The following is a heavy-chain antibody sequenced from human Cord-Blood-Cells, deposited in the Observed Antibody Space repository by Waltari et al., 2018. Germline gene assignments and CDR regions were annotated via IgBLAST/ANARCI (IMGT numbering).Heavy chain of an antibody. CDR1: GLTFGIYS. CDR2: ISSSSRYI. Sequence: EMQLLESGGGLVKPGGSLRLSSAASGLTFGIYSMNCVPRARGTGLEWVPSISSSSRYIYYADSVKGRFTISRDNAKNSLYLQMNSLRAEYTAVYYCASSTSIPDNDYYYYYGMDVWGQGTTVTVSS. CDR3: ASSTSIPDNDYYYYYGMDV. J-gene: IGHJ6*02. V-gene: IGHV3-21*01. D-gene: IGHD2-2*01.